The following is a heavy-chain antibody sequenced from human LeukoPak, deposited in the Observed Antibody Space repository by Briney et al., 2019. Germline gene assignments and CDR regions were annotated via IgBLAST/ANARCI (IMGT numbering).Heavy chain of an antibody. CDR2: IGGGGTT. CDR3: AQDRGARYPFGMDV. V-gene: IGHV3-53*01. Sequence: ETLSLTCAVYGGSFSGYYWSWIRQPPGKGLEWVSSIGGGGTTSYADSVKGRFTISRDLSKITVYLQMNSLRAEDTAVYYCAQDRGARYPFGMDVWGQGTTVTVSS. CDR1: GGSFSGYY. D-gene: IGHD2-2*01. J-gene: IGHJ6*02.